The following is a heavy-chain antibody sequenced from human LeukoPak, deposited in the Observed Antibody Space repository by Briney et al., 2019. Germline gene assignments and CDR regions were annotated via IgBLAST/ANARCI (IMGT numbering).Heavy chain of an antibody. CDR1: GGTFSSYT. V-gene: IGHV1-69*02. CDR2: IIPILGIA. D-gene: IGHD4-17*01. J-gene: IGHJ6*02. CDR3: ARVDGTTVTPYYYYGMDV. Sequence: SVKVSCKASGGTFSSYTISWVRQAPGQGLEWRGRIIPILGIANYAQKFQGRVTITADKSTSTAYMELSSLRSEDTAVYYCARVDGTTVTPYYYYGMDVWGQGTTVTVSS.